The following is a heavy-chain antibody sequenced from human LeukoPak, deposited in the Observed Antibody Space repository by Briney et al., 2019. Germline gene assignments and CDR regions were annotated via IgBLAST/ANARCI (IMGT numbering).Heavy chain of an antibody. Sequence: ASVKVSCKASGYTFTGYYIQWVRQAPGQGLEWMGWINPNSGGTNYAQKFQGRVTMTRDTSISTAYMELSRLRSDDTAVYSCARDHCVSSGCCEDYYYGMDVWGRGTTVTVSS. D-gene: IGHD2-2*01. V-gene: IGHV1-2*02. CDR3: ARDHCVSSGCCEDYYYGMDV. CDR1: GYTFTGYY. CDR2: INPNSGGT. J-gene: IGHJ6*02.